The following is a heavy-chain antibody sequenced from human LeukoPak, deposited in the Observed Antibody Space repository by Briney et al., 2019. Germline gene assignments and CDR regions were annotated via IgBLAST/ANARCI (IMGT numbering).Heavy chain of an antibody. CDR2: ISAYNGNT. D-gene: IGHD2-15*01. CDR1: GYTFTSYG. CDR3: ARGESMVVAAIPFDY. Sequence: ASVKVSCKASGYTFTSYGISWVRQAPGQGLEGMGWISAYNGNTNYAQKLQGRVTMTRDTSISTAYMELSRLRSDDTAVYYCARGESMVVAAIPFDYWGQGTLVTVSS. V-gene: IGHV1-18*01. J-gene: IGHJ4*02.